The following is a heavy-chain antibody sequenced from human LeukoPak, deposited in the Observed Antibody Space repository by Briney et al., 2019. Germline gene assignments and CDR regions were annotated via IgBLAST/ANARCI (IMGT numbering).Heavy chain of an antibody. V-gene: IGHV1-18*01. CDR3: ARDLRGFYGSGSYYNGINFDY. CDR2: ISAYNGDT. Sequence: SSVKVSCKASGYTFTSYGITWVRQAPGQGLEWMGWISAYNGDTNYAQDFQGRVTMTTDTSTSTAYMELWSLRSDDTAVYYCARDLRGFYGSGSYYNGINFDYWGQGTLVTVSS. CDR1: GYTFTSYG. J-gene: IGHJ4*02. D-gene: IGHD3-10*01.